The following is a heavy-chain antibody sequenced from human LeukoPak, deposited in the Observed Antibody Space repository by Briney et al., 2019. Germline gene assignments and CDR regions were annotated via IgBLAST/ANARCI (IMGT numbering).Heavy chain of an antibody. V-gene: IGHV3-23*01. J-gene: IGHJ4*02. D-gene: IGHD6-13*01. CDR3: ARAAAGTLWSFDY. Sequence: GGSLRLSCAASGFTFSNYAMTWVRQAPGKGLEWVSAISGSGGSSYYVDSAKGRFTISRDNSNNSLYVQMNSLRAEDTAIYYCARAAAGTLWSFDYWGQGTTVTVSS. CDR1: GFTFSNYA. CDR2: ISGSGGSS.